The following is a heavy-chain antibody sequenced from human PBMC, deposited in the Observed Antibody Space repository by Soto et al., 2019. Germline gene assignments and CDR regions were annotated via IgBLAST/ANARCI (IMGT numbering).Heavy chain of an antibody. J-gene: IGHJ4*02. CDR1: GGSISSGGYY. Sequence: SETLSLTCTVSGGSISSGGYYWSWIRQHPGKGLEWIGYIYYSGSTYYNPSLKSRVTISVDTSKNQFSLKLSSVTAADTAVYYCARGMIAAADYWGQGTLVTVSS. D-gene: IGHD6-13*01. CDR2: IYYSGST. CDR3: ARGMIAAADY. V-gene: IGHV4-31*03.